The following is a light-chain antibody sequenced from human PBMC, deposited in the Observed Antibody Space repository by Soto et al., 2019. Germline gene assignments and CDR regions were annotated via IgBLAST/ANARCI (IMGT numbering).Light chain of an antibody. J-gene: IGKJ2*01. Sequence: EIVLTQSPGTLSLSPGDRDTLSCMASQSVSSSDLAWYQQKPGQAPSLLIYGASNRATGIPDRFSGGGSGTDFTLTISRLEPEDFAVYYCQQYGKSAMFTFGQGTKVDIK. CDR1: QSVSSSD. CDR3: QQYGKSAMFT. CDR2: GAS. V-gene: IGKV3-20*01.